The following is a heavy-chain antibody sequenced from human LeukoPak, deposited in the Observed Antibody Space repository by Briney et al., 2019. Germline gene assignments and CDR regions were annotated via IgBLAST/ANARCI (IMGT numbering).Heavy chain of an antibody. CDR1: GFTFSSYS. CDR3: ARDSTVTFRPFDY. CDR2: ISSSSSTI. D-gene: IGHD4-17*01. J-gene: IGHJ4*02. V-gene: IGHV3-48*04. Sequence: QAGGSLRLSCAASGFTFSSYSMNWVRQAPGKGLEWVSYISSSSSTIYYADSVKGRFTISRDNAKNSLYLQMNSLRAEDTAVYYCARDSTVTFRPFDYWGQGTLVTVSS.